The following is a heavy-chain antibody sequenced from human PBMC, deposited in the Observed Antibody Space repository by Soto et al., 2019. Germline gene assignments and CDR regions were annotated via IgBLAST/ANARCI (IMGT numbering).Heavy chain of an antibody. J-gene: IGHJ6*02. D-gene: IGHD3-10*01. CDR3: AKDRIVMIRGVMNYYGMDV. CDR2: ILYDGSDK. CDR1: GFTFSNYG. Sequence: QVQLPESGGGVVQPGRSLRLSCAASGFTFSNYGMHCVRQAPDKGLEWVAFILYDGSDKYFADSVKGRFTISRDNSKNTLDLQMNSLRAEDTAVYYCAKDRIVMIRGVMNYYGMDVWGQGTTVTVSS. V-gene: IGHV3-30*18.